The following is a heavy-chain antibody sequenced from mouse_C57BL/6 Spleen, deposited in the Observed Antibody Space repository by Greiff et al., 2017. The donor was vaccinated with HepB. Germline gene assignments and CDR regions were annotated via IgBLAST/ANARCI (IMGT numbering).Heavy chain of an antibody. J-gene: IGHJ4*01. Sequence: EVQLQQSGPELVKPGASVKISCKASGYTFTDYYMNWVKQSHGKSLEWIGDINPNNGGTSYNQKFKGKATLTVDKSSSTAYMERRSLTSEDSAVYYCVRDGGGLWSFYYAMDYWGQGTSVTVSS. CDR3: VRDGGGLWSFYYAMDY. CDR1: GYTFTDYY. CDR2: INPNNGGT. V-gene: IGHV1-26*01. D-gene: IGHD1-1*02.